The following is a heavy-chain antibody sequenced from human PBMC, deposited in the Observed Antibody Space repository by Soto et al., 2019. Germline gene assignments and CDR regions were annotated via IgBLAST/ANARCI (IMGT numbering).Heavy chain of an antibody. CDR2: FYYSGST. Sequence: QVQLQESGPGLVKPSQTLSLTCTVSGGSISTGSYYWNWIRQHPGKGLEWIGYFYYSGSTYYNPSLKGRVNISVNTSKNPFSLKLSSVTAADTAVYYCARSVFPWGQGTLVTVSS. CDR1: GGSISTGSYY. V-gene: IGHV4-31*03. CDR3: ARSVFP. J-gene: IGHJ5*02.